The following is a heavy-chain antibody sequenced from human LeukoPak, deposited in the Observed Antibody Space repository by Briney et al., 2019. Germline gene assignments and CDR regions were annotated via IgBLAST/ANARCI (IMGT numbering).Heavy chain of an antibody. CDR2: IFNTGNT. CDR3: ASRPADTAWYGVFDY. V-gene: IGHV4-59*11. Sequence: SETLSLTCSVSGGSINSHYWSWIRQPPGKRLERIGYIFNTGNTNYNPSLASRVTMSVDTSRAQFFLRLSPVTAADTAIYYCASRPADTAWYGVFDYWSQGTLVTVSS. J-gene: IGHJ4*02. D-gene: IGHD3-10*01. CDR1: GGSINSHY.